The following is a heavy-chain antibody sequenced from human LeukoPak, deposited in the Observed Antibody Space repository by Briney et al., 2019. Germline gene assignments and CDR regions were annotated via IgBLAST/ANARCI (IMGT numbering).Heavy chain of an antibody. J-gene: IGHJ4*02. CDR1: GGSISPYY. Sequence: SETLSLTCTVSGGSISPYYWNWIRQPPGKRLEWIGHIYYSGSPAYNPSLKSRVTMSVDMSKNQPSLEVSSVTAADTAVYYCARGSSGNAWNYSYWGQGTLVTVSS. D-gene: IGHD1-7*01. CDR2: IYYSGSP. V-gene: IGHV4-59*08. CDR3: ARGSSGNAWNYSY.